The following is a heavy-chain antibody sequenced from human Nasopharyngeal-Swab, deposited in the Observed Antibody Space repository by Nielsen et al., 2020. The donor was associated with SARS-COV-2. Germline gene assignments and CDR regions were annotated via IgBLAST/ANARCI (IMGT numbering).Heavy chain of an antibody. CDR3: ARWGDGYNFGY. CDR2: INHSGST. J-gene: IGHJ4*02. CDR1: GASISDETYY. Sequence: SETLSLTCTVSGASISDETYYWSWIRQPPGKGLEWIGEINHSGSTNYNPSLKSRVTISVDTSKNQFSLKLSSVTAADTTVYYCARWGDGYNFGYWGQGTLVTVSS. D-gene: IGHD5-24*01. V-gene: IGHV4-34*01.